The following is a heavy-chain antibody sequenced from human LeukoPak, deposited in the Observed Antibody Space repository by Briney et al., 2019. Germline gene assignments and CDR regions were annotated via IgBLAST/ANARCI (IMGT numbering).Heavy chain of an antibody. D-gene: IGHD2-15*01. Sequence: GGSLRLSCAASGFTFSNYVMNWVRQAPRKGLDGVSHVFGSGGAIYYADFVKGRFTISRDNAKNSLYLQVNSLRAEDTAVYYCAREAAGPRWGGNYYGMDVWGQGTTVTVSS. J-gene: IGHJ6*02. V-gene: IGHV3-48*03. CDR2: VFGSGGAI. CDR3: AREAAGPRWGGNYYGMDV. CDR1: GFTFSNYV.